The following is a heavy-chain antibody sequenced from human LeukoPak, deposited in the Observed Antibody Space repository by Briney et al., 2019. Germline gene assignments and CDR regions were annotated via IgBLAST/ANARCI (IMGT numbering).Heavy chain of an antibody. J-gene: IGHJ4*02. CDR3: ARGDSSGWFHDLDY. D-gene: IGHD6-19*01. CDR2: IIPIFGTA. V-gene: IGHV1-69*05. Sequence: SVKVSCKASGGTFSSYAISWVRQAPGQGLEWMGGIIPIFGTANYAQKFQGRVTITTDASTSTAYMELSSLRSEDTAVYYCARGDSSGWFHDLDYWGQGTLVTVSS. CDR1: GGTFSSYA.